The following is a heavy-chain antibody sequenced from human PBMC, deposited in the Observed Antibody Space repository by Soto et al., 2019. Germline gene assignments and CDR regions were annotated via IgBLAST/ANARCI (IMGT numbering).Heavy chain of an antibody. V-gene: IGHV4-59*01. J-gene: IGHJ4*02. Sequence: PSETLSLTCTVSGGSISSYYWSWIRQPPGKGLEWIGYIYYSGSTNYNPSLKSRVTISVDTSKNQFSLKLSSVTAADTAVYYCARTSDTAMVTGGLDYWGQGTLVTVSS. CDR3: ARTSDTAMVTGGLDY. D-gene: IGHD5-18*01. CDR2: IYYSGST. CDR1: GGSISSYY.